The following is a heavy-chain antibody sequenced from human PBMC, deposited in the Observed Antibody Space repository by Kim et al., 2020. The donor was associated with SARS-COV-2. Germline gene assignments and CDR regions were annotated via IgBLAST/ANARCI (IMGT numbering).Heavy chain of an antibody. CDR1: GASISSSGHY. CDR2: IYYSGST. V-gene: IGHV4-39*01. D-gene: IGHD2-15*01. J-gene: IGHJ4*02. CDR3: ARGGLPRGVGY. Sequence: SETLSLTCTVSGASISSSGHYWGWIRQPPGKGLEWIGTIYYSGSTYYNPSLKSRVTIYVDMSKNQFSLKVNSVTAADTAMYYCARGGLPRGVGYWGQGTL.